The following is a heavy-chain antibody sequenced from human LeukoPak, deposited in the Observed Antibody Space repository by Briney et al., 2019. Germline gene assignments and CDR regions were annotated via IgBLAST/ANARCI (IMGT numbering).Heavy chain of an antibody. Sequence: SEILSLTCTVSGGSMNNDYWSWVRQPPGKGLEWIGYLSYSGTTKYNPSFKSRVTISVDTSKNLFSLKLTSVTAADTAVYYCARDPFDWGQGTLVIVSS. CDR1: GGSMNNDY. J-gene: IGHJ4*02. CDR2: LSYSGTT. V-gene: IGHV4-59*01. CDR3: ARDPFD.